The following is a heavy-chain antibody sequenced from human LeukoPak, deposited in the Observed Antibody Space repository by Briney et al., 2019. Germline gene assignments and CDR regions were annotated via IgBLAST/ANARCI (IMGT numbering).Heavy chain of an antibody. CDR1: GFNFSSYS. CDR2: ISSSSSFR. D-gene: IGHD3-22*01. J-gene: IGHJ4*02. Sequence: GGSLRLSCAASGFNFSSYSMNWVRQAPGKGLEWVSSISSSSSFRYYADSVKGRFTISRDNAKNSLYLQMNSLRAEDTAVCYCARESSGYFYWGQGTLVTVSS. CDR3: ARESSGYFY. V-gene: IGHV3-21*01.